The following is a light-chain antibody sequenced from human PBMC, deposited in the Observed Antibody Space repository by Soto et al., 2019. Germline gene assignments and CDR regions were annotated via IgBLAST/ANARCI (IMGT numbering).Light chain of an antibody. V-gene: IGKV1-5*03. J-gene: IGKJ1*01. CDR1: QTISSW. CDR2: KAS. CDR3: QHYNSYSEA. Sequence: DIQMTPSPSTLSGSVGDSVTITGRASQTISSWLAWYQQKPGKAPKLLIYKASTLKSGVPSRFSGSGSGTEFTLTISSLQPDEFATYYCQHYNSYSEAFGQGTKVDI.